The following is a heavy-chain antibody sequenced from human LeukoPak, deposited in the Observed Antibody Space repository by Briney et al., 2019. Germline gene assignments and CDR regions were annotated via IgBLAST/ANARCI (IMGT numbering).Heavy chain of an antibody. V-gene: IGHV3-30-3*01. CDR2: ISYDGSNK. D-gene: IGHD3-3*01. Sequence: GGCLRLSCAASGFTFSSYAMYWVRQAPGKGLEWVAVISYDGSNKYYADSVKGRFTISRDNSKNTLYLQMNSLRAEDTAVYYCARDLEWLSISAYYYYGMDVWGQGTAVTVSS. CDR3: ARDLEWLSISAYYYYGMDV. CDR1: GFTFSSYA. J-gene: IGHJ6*02.